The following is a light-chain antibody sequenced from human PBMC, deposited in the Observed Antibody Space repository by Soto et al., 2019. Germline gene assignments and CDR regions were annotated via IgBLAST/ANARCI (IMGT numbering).Light chain of an antibody. CDR2: GAS. V-gene: IGKV3-20*01. J-gene: IGKJ3*01. Sequence: EIVLTQSPGTLSLSPGARATLSCRASQSVSSSFLAWYQQKPGQAPRLLIYGASSRATGIPDRFSGSGSGTDFTLTISRLERYDFAWYYCQQHYDSSLFTFVPGTKVDIK. CDR3: QQHYDSSLFT. CDR1: QSVSSSF.